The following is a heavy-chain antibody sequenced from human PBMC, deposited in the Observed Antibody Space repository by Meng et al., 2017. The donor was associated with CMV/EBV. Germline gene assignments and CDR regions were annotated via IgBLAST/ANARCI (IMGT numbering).Heavy chain of an antibody. CDR2: ISAYNGNT. D-gene: IGHD3-10*01. CDR3: ARDLAAGAIHYGSGSRRGMDV. J-gene: IGHJ6*02. V-gene: IGHV1-18*01. Sequence: ASVKVSCKASGYTFTSYGISWVRQAPGQGLEWMGWISAYNGNTNYAPKLQGRVNMTTDTSTSTAYMELRSLRSDDTAVYYCARDLAAGAIHYGSGSRRGMDVWGQGTTVTVSS. CDR1: GYTFTSYG.